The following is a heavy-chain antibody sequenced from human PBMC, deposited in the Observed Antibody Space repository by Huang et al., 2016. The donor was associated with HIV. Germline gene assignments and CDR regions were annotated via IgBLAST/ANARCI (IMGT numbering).Heavy chain of an antibody. CDR1: GYTFSNYW. V-gene: IGHV5-51*01. CDR3: ARESGRVKQSTLGYFDS. Sequence: EVQLVQSGAEVKKPGESLKISCKSSGYTFSNYWIGWVRQMPGKGLEWMAFLYPVAAHMRYSPSFQVQVTSPPDKTISTAYLQCSSRRASDAAMYYWARESGRVKQSTLGYFDSWGQGTLVTVS. CDR2: LYPVAAHM. J-gene: IGHJ4*02. D-gene: IGHD3-10*01.